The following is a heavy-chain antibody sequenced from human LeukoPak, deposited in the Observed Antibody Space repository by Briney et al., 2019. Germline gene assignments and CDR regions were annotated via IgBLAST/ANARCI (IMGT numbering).Heavy chain of an antibody. V-gene: IGHV1-2*02. CDR3: AREYRYDSSGIPSLRYDY. D-gene: IGHD3-22*01. J-gene: IGHJ4*02. CDR1: GYTFTGYY. Sequence: ASVKVSCKASGYTFTGYYMHWVRQAPGQGLEWMGWINPNSGGTNYAQKFQGRVTMTRDTSISTAYMELSRLRSDDTAVYYCAREYRYDSSGIPSLRYDYWGQGTLVTVPS. CDR2: INPNSGGT.